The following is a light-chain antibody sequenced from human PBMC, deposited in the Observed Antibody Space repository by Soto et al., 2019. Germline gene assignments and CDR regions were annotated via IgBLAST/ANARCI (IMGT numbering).Light chain of an antibody. J-gene: IGKJ4*01. CDR1: QSISSW. CDR2: DSS. Sequence: DIQVTQSTSSVSASXXDRVPITCRARQSISSWLAWDQQKPGKAPKLXXYDSSSLESGVPSRFSGSGSGTEFTLTISSLQPDDFATYYCQQYNSYAARTFGGGTKVEIK. V-gene: IGKV1-5*01. CDR3: QQYNSYAART.